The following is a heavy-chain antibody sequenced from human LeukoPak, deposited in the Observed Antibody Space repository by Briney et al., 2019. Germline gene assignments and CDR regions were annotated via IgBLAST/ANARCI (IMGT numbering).Heavy chain of an antibody. CDR1: GYTLTELS. Sequence: ASVKVSCQLSGYTLTELSMHWVRQAAGKGLEWMGGFDPEDGETIYAQKFQGRVTMTEDTSTDTAYMELSSLRSEDTAVYYCAKAAGYGDYDYYYYGMDVWGQGTTVTVSS. CDR3: AKAAGYGDYDYYYYGMDV. D-gene: IGHD4-17*01. V-gene: IGHV1-24*01. J-gene: IGHJ6*02. CDR2: FDPEDGET.